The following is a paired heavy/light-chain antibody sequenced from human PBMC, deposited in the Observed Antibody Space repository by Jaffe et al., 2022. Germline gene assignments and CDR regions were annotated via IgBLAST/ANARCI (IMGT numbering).Heavy chain of an antibody. CDR1: GFTFSSYG. Sequence: QVQLVESGGGVVQPGGSLRLSCAASGFTFSSYGMHWVRQAPGKGLEWVAFIRYDGSNKYYADSVKGRFTISRDNSKNTLYLQMNSLRAEDTAVYYCAKDGGEGDNYYDSSGYYYPFDYWGQGTLVTVSS. V-gene: IGHV3-30*02. D-gene: IGHD3-22*01. J-gene: IGHJ4*02. CDR2: IRYDGSNK. CDR3: AKDGGEGDNYYDSSGYYYPFDY.
Light chain of an antibody. CDR2: YDS. J-gene: IGLJ3*02. V-gene: IGLV3-21*04. Sequence: SYVLTQPPSVSVAPGKTARITCGGNNIGSKSVHWYQQKPGQAPVLVIYYDSDRPSGIPERFSGSNSGNTATLTISRVEAGDEADYYCQVWDSSSDHPGWVFGGGTKLTVL. CDR3: QVWDSSSDHPGWV. CDR1: NIGSKS.